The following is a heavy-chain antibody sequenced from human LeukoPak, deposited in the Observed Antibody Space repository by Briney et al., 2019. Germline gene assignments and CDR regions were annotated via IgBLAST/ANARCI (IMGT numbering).Heavy chain of an antibody. V-gene: IGHV1-2*02. CDR2: INPNSGGT. CDR1: GYTFTGYY. Sequence: ASVKVSCKASGYTFTGYYMHWVRQAPGQGLEWMGWINPNSGGTNYAQKFQGRVTMTRDTSISTAYMELSRLRSDDTAVYYCARGRGATGRKNWFDPWGQGTLVTVSS. J-gene: IGHJ5*02. D-gene: IGHD5-12*01. CDR3: ARGRGATGRKNWFDP.